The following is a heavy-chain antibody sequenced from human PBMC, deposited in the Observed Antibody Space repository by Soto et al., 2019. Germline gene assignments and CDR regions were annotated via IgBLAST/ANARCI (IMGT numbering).Heavy chain of an antibody. V-gene: IGHV1-2*02. CDR3: AREPATAKPEGVDF. D-gene: IGHD1-1*01. J-gene: IGHJ4*02. CDR2: INPNSGGT. CDR1: GYTFSDYY. Sequence: EASVKVSCKASGYTFSDYYIHWVRQAPGQGLEWMGWINPNSGGTKYAPKFQGGVTMTRDTSITTAYMELSRLRSGDTAVYYCAREPATAKPEGVDFWGQGTMVTVYS.